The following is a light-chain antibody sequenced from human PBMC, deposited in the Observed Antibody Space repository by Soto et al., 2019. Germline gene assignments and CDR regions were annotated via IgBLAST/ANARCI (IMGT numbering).Light chain of an antibody. J-gene: IGKJ1*01. Sequence: DIQMTQSPSSLSASVGDRVTITCRASQGISSWLAWYQQKPGKAPKPLIYGASSSHSGVPARFSGSGSGTEFTLTISSLEPDDFATYYCQQYKSPPVTFGQGTKVDIK. CDR3: QQYKSPPVT. CDR1: QGISSW. CDR2: GAS. V-gene: IGKV1-5*01.